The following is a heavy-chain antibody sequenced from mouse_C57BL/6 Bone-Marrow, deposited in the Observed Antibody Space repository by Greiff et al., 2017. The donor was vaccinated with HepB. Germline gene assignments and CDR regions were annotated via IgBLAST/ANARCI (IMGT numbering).Heavy chain of an antibody. CDR3: VSTGPYWYFDV. CDR1: GFSFNTYA. CDR2: IRSKSNNYAT. J-gene: IGHJ1*03. Sequence: EVQLVESGGGLVQPKGSLKLSCAASGFSFNTYAMNWVRQAPGKGLEWVARIRSKSNNYATYYADSVKDRFTISRDDSESMLYLQMNNLKTEDTAMYYCVSTGPYWYFDVWGTGTTVTVSS. V-gene: IGHV10-1*01. D-gene: IGHD4-1*02.